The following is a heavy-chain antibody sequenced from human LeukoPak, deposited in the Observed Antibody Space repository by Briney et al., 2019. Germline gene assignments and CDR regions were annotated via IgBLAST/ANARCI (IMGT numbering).Heavy chain of an antibody. V-gene: IGHV3-74*01. CDR3: AKVDGTGNSVFDY. CDR2: VSPDGRST. Sequence: GVSLRLSCSASGFIFTNYWMHWGRHAPGKGLVWISRVSPDGRSTNYADSVKGRFTISRVNAKNTLYLQMNSLSAEDTAIYYCAKVDGTGNSVFDYWGQGTLVPVPS. D-gene: IGHD2-8*02. CDR1: GFIFTNYW. J-gene: IGHJ4*02.